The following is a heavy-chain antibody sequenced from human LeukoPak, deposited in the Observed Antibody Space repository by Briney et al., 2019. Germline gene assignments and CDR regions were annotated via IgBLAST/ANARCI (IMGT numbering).Heavy chain of an antibody. CDR1: GYTLTELS. CDR2: INPNSGGT. J-gene: IGHJ4*02. CDR3: ARDSLMRPPPGCGAPF. D-gene: IGHD1-14*01. V-gene: IGHV1-2*02. Sequence: ASVKVSCKVSGYTLTELSMHWVRQAPGKGLEWMGWINPNSGGTNYAQKFQGRVTMTRDTSISTAYMELSRLRSDDTAVYYCARDSLMRPPPGCGAPFWGQGTLVTVSS.